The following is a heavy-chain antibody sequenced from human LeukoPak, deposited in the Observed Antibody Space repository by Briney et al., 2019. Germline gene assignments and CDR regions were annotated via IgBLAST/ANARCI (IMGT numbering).Heavy chain of an antibody. CDR3: AREGMAVGFARVAIFNY. J-gene: IGHJ4*02. CDR1: GGSISSYY. CDR2: IYYSGRT. V-gene: IGHV4-59*01. Sequence: SETLSLTCTVSGGSISSYYWNWMRQPPGRGLEWIGDIYYSGRTNYNPSLKSRVTISVDTSKNQFSLRLTSVTAADTAVYYCAREGMAVGFARVAIFNYWGQGTLVTASS. D-gene: IGHD6-19*01.